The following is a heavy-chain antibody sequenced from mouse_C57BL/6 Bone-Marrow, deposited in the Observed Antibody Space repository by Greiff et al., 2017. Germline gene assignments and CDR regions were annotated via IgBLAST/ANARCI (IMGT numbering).Heavy chain of an antibody. J-gene: IGHJ1*03. CDR2: IYPGSGST. Sequence: QVQLKQPGAELVKPGASVKMSCKASGYTFTSYWITWVKQRPGQGLEWIGDIYPGSGSTNYNEKFKSKATLTVDPSSSTAYMQLSSLTSEDSAVYYCARGNYWYFDVWGTGTTVTVSS. D-gene: IGHD2-1*01. CDR1: GYTFTSYW. CDR3: ARGNYWYFDV. V-gene: IGHV1-55*01.